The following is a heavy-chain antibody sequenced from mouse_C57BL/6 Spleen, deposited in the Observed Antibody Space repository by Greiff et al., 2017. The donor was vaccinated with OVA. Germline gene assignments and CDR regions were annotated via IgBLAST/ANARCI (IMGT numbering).Heavy chain of an antibody. CDR1: GYTFTSYG. Sequence: VQVVESGAELARPGASVKLSCKASGYTFTSYGISWVKQRTGQGLEWIGEIYPRSGNTYYNEKFKGKATLTADKSSSTAYMELSSLTSEDSAVYFCAREFTTVVASDYWGQGTTLTVSS. CDR3: AREFTTVVASDY. V-gene: IGHV1-81*01. CDR2: IYPRSGNT. J-gene: IGHJ2*01. D-gene: IGHD1-1*01.